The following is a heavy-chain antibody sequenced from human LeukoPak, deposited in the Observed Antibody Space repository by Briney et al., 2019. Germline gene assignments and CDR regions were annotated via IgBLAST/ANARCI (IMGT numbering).Heavy chain of an antibody. CDR1: GYTFAGYY. Sequence: ASVKVSCKASGYTFAGYYIHWVRQAPGQGLEWMGWINSNSGGTKYAKKFQGRVTMTRDTSISTPYMELTRLTSDDTAVYYCARDRKRVPTTGTGSNHYYHYYGLDVWGQGTTVTVSS. J-gene: IGHJ6*02. V-gene: IGHV1-2*02. CDR3: ARDRKRVPTTGTGSNHYYHYYGLDV. D-gene: IGHD4/OR15-4a*01. CDR2: INSNSGGT.